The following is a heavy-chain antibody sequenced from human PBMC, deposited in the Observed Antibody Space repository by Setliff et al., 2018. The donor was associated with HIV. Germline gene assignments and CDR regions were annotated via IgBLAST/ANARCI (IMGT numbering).Heavy chain of an antibody. CDR2: ISSSGSYI. CDR3: ARDPLRPYYYMDV. Sequence: GSLRLSCAASGFIFSSFNMNWVRQAPGKGLEWVSFISSSGSYIYYADSVKGRFTISRDNAKNSLYLQMNSLRAVDTAVYYCARDPLRPYYYMDVWGKGTTVTVSS. CDR1: GFIFSSFN. J-gene: IGHJ6*03. D-gene: IGHD5-12*01. V-gene: IGHV3-21*01.